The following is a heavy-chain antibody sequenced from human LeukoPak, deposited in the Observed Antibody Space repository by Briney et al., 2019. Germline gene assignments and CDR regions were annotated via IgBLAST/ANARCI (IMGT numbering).Heavy chain of an antibody. V-gene: IGHV1-18*01. D-gene: IGHD2-8*01. Sequence: AASVKVSCTASGYTFTSYGISWVRQAPGQGLEWMGWISAYNGNTNYAQKLQGRVTMTTDTSTSTAYMELRSLRSDDTAVYYCARNNGDYYYYGMDVWGQGTTVTVSS. J-gene: IGHJ6*02. CDR3: ARNNGDYYYYGMDV. CDR1: GYTFTSYG. CDR2: ISAYNGNT.